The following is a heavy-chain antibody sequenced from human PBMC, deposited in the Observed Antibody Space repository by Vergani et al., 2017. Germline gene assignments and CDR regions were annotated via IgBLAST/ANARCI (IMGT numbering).Heavy chain of an antibody. CDR1: GYTLTELS. D-gene: IGHD2-21*02. Sequence: QVQLVQSGAEVKKPGASVKVSCKVSGYTLTELSMHWVRQAPGKGLEWMGGFDPEDGETIYAQKFQGRVTITADESTSTAYMELSSLRSEDTAVYYCARDPDNVVVTAIGWFDPWGQGTLVTVSS. CDR3: ARDPDNVVVTAIGWFDP. CDR2: FDPEDGET. V-gene: IGHV1-24*01. J-gene: IGHJ5*02.